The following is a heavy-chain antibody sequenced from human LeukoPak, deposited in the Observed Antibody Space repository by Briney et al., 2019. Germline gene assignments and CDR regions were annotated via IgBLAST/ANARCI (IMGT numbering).Heavy chain of an antibody. J-gene: IGHJ3*02. V-gene: IGHV3-7*01. CDR1: GFTFSSYW. D-gene: IGHD2-2*01. CDR3: ARDIHVVVPAAKEDAFDI. CDR2: IKQDGSEK. Sequence: PGGSLRLSCAASGFTFSSYWMSWVRQAPGKGLEWVANIKQDGSEKYYVDSVKGRFTISRDNAKNSLYPQMNSLRAEDTAVYYCARDIHVVVPAAKEDAFDIWGQGTMVTVSS.